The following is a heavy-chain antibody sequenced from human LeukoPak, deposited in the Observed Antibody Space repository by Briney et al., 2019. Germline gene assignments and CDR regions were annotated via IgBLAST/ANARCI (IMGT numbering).Heavy chain of an antibody. CDR2: INPNSGGT. CDR3: ARRAKGYSGYVYWFDP. Sequence: ASVKVSCKASGYTFTGYYMHWVRQAPGQGLEWVGWINPNSGGTNYAQKFQGRVTMTRDTSISTAYMELSRLRSDDTAVYYCARRAKGYSGYVYWFDPWGQGTLVTVSS. CDR1: GYTFTGYY. D-gene: IGHD5-12*01. V-gene: IGHV1-2*02. J-gene: IGHJ5*02.